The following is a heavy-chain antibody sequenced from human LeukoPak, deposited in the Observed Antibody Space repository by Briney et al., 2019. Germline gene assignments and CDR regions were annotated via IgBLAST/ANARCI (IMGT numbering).Heavy chain of an antibody. CDR1: GFTVSNMY. D-gene: IGHD5-24*01. V-gene: IGHV3-30*03. CDR3: XXXXXXMVEVATIISFEY. CDR2: ISYDGSNK. J-gene: IGHJ4*02. Sequence: PGGSLRLSCAASGFTVSNMYMTWVRQAPGKGLEWVAVISYDGSNKYYADSLKGRFTISRDNSKNTLYLQMNSLRAEDRGVYYXXXXXXXMVEVATIISFEYWGQGTLVTVSS.